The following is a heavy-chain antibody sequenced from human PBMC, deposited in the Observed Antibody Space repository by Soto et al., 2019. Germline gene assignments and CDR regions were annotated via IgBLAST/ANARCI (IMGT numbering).Heavy chain of an antibody. J-gene: IGHJ4*02. D-gene: IGHD2-15*01. CDR2: ISSGSSNI. V-gene: IGHV3-21*01. CDR3: ASATVVAGTFDF. CDR1: GFAFRSYN. Sequence: EVQLVESGGGLVKPGGSLTLSCAGSGFAFRSYNMNWVRQPPGKGLEWVASISSGSSNIYYADSVKGRFTISRDNAKDSLYLQMYSLRAEDSAVYYCASATVVAGTFDFWGQGTLLTGSS.